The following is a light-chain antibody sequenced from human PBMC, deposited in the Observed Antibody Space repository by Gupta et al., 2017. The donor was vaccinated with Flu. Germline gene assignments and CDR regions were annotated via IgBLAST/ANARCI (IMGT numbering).Light chain of an antibody. Sequence: QSVLTQPPSVSAPPGQKVTISCSGSSSNIGVNYVSWYQQFPGTAPKLLIYDNDKRPSGIPDRFSGSKSGTSATLGITGLQTGDEADYYFGTWDNSLDFSRVFGGGTKLTVL. V-gene: IGLV1-51*01. CDR1: SSNIGVNY. J-gene: IGLJ3*02. CDR3: GTWDNSLDFSRV. CDR2: DND.